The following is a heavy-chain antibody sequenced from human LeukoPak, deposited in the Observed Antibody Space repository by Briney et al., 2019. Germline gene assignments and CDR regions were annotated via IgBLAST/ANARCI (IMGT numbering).Heavy chain of an antibody. CDR1: GYPFTSYG. V-gene: IGHV1-18*01. Sequence: RASVKVSCKASGYPFTSYGINWVRQAPGQGPEVMGWSSPYNGNTRYARKFHGRVTMTTDTSTSTAYMELTSLGFDDSAVYYCAREWRDCDGGCVTGHFDYWGQGTLVTVSS. J-gene: IGHJ4*02. D-gene: IGHD2-21*01. CDR2: SSPYNGNT. CDR3: AREWRDCDGGCVTGHFDY.